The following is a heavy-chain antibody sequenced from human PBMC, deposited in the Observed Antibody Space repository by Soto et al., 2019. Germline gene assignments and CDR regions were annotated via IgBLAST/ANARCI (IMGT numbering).Heavy chain of an antibody. D-gene: IGHD6-19*01. CDR2: ISSSGSTI. J-gene: IGHJ4*02. V-gene: IGHV3-11*04. CDR3: ARAREFRQWLVLGY. Sequence: GGSLRLSCAASGFTFSDYYMSWIRQAPGKGLEWVSYISSSGSTIYYADSVKGRFTISRDNAKNSLYLQMNSLRSEDTAVYYCARAREFRQWLVLGYWGQGTLVTVSS. CDR1: GFTFSDYY.